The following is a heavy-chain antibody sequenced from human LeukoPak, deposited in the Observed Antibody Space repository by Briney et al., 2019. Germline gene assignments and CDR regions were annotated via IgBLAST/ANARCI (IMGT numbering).Heavy chain of an antibody. Sequence: GVSLRLSCAASGFTFSSYWMSWVRQAPGKGLEWVSSISSLSNYIYYADSVKGRFTISRDNSKNTLYLQMNSLRAEDTAVYYCARGGQQRVNWYYDLWGRGTLVTVSS. V-gene: IGHV3-21*01. CDR3: ARGGQQRVNWYYDL. D-gene: IGHD6-13*01. J-gene: IGHJ2*01. CDR2: ISSLSNYI. CDR1: GFTFSSYW.